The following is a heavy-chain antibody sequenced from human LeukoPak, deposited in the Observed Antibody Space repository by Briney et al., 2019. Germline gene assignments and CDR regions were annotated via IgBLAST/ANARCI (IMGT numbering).Heavy chain of an antibody. J-gene: IGHJ4*02. CDR3: ARAPRGCSGGSCYNY. D-gene: IGHD2-15*01. V-gene: IGHV3-66*01. CDR1: GFTVSSNY. CDR2: IYSGGST. Sequence: GGSLRLSCAASGFTVSSNYMSWVRQAPGKGLEWVSVIYSGGSTYYADSVKGRFTISRDNSKNTLYLQMNSPRAEDTAVYYCARAPRGCSGGSCYNYWGQGTLVTVSS.